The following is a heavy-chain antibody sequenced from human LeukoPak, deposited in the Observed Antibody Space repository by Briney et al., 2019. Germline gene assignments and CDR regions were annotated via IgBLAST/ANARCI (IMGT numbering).Heavy chain of an antibody. V-gene: IGHV3-43*02. J-gene: IGHJ4*02. D-gene: IGHD5-24*01. Sequence: PGGSLRLSCAASGFTFDDYAMHWVRQAPGKGLEWVSLISGDGGSTYYADSVKGRFTISRDNSKNSLYLLMNSLRTEDTALYYCAKGVEMATISFFDYWGQGTLVTVSS. CDR3: AKGVEMATISFFDY. CDR1: GFTFDDYA. CDR2: ISGDGGST.